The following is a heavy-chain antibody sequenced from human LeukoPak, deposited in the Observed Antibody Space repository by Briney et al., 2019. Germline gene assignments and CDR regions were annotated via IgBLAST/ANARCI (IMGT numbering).Heavy chain of an antibody. CDR1: GFTFSNYG. J-gene: IGHJ5*02. V-gene: IGHV3-21*01. CDR3: ARGKFAPYYYDSSDYNWFDP. D-gene: IGHD3-22*01. Sequence: PGGSLRLSCAASGFTFSNYGMNWARQAPGKGLEWVSSISSSSSYIYYADSVKGRFTISRDNAKNSLYLQMNSLGAEDTAVYHCARGKFAPYYYDSSDYNWFDPWGQGTLATVSS. CDR2: ISSSSSYI.